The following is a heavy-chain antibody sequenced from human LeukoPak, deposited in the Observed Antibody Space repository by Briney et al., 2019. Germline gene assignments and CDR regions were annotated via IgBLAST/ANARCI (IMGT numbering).Heavy chain of an antibody. CDR2: VFYSGTT. V-gene: IGHV4-59*02. Sequence: SQTLSLTCIVSGASVTSDYWSWIRQPPGKGLEWIGNVFYSGTTDYNPSLKSRVTLSVDTSKNQFSLKLTSVTAADTAVYFCARGSSFDGYCSAGACDAGYYDSWGQGTPVTVSS. CDR3: ARGSSFDGYCSAGACDAGYYDS. D-gene: IGHD2-15*01. J-gene: IGHJ4*02. CDR1: GASVTSDY.